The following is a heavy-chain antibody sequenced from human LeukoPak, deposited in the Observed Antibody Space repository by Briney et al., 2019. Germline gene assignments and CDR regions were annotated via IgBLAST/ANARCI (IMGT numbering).Heavy chain of an antibody. J-gene: IGHJ4*02. Sequence: ASVKVSCKASGYTFTSYGISWVRQAPRQGLEWMGLISAYNGNTNYAQKLQGRVTMTTDTSTSTAYMELRSLRSDDTAVYYCARANLYYGDYGGAYWGRGTLVTVSS. CDR2: ISAYNGNT. D-gene: IGHD4-17*01. CDR1: GYTFTSYG. CDR3: ARANLYYGDYGGAY. V-gene: IGHV1-18*01.